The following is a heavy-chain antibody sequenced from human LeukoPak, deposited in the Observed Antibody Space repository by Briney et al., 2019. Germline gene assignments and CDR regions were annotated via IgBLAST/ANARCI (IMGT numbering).Heavy chain of an antibody. CDR1: GFTFNSFG. D-gene: IGHD3-22*01. CDR2: ISYDGSNK. Sequence: GRSLRLSCAASGFTFNSFGMHWVRQAPGKGLEWVAVISYDGSNKYFADSVKGRFTISRDNSKNTLYLQMNSLRAEGTAVYYCAKDYDSSGWAAFDIWGQGTMVTVSS. J-gene: IGHJ3*02. CDR3: AKDYDSSGWAAFDI. V-gene: IGHV3-30*18.